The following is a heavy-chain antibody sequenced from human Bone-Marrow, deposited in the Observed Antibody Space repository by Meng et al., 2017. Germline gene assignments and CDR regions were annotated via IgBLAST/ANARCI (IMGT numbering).Heavy chain of an antibody. Sequence: QGQRVQSGAEVKEPGASLRVSCKPSGYSFTAYYIHWVRQAPGQGLEWLGHINPNSGDTLYAQKFQGRVSMTGDTSISTAYVELSSLRSDDTAVYYCVRDENISLGKLFGDYWGQGTMVTVSS. D-gene: IGHD2-21*01. CDR2: INPNSGDT. J-gene: IGHJ4*02. V-gene: IGHV1-2*06. CDR3: VRDENISLGKLFGDY. CDR1: GYSFTAYY.